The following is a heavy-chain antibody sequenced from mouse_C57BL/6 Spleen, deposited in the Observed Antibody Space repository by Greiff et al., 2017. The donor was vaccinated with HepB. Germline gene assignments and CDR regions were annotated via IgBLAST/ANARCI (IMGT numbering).Heavy chain of an antibody. CDR1: GFTFSDYG. J-gene: IGHJ3*01. D-gene: IGHD2-14*01. CDR3: ARDALMGTAWFAY. Sequence: EVMLVESGGGLVKPGGSLKLSCAASGFTFSDYGMHWVRQAPEKGLEWVAYISSGSSTIYYADTVKGRFTISRDNAKNTLFLQMTSLRCEDTALYYCARDALMGTAWFAYWGQGTLGTVSA. CDR2: ISSGSSTI. V-gene: IGHV5-17*01.